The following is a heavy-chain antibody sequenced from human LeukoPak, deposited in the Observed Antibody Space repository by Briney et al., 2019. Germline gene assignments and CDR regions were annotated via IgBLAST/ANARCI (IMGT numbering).Heavy chain of an antibody. V-gene: IGHV4-59*08. J-gene: IGHJ5*02. D-gene: IGHD6-19*01. CDR1: GGSISNYF. Sequence: PSETLSLTCSVSGGSISNYFWTWIRQPPGKGLEWIGYIYSSGSTYYNPSLKSRVTISVDTSKNRFSLKLSSVTAADTAVYYCARYKYSSGWYDWFDPWGQGTLVTVSS. CDR2: IYSSGST. CDR3: ARYKYSSGWYDWFDP.